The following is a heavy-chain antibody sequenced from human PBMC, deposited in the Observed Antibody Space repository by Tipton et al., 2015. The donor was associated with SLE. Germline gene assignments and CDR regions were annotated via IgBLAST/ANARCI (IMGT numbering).Heavy chain of an antibody. J-gene: IGHJ4*02. CDR1: GGSFSGYY. D-gene: IGHD4/OR15-4a*01. CDR2: FNLSGST. V-gene: IGHV4-34*01. CDR3: ARGRRGAPFDY. Sequence: TLSLTCAVYGGSFSGYYWSWIRQPPGKGLGWVGEFNLSGSTNYNPSLRGRVTISVDTSKNQFSLKLSSVTAADSAVYYCARGRRGAPFDYWGQGTLVTVSS.